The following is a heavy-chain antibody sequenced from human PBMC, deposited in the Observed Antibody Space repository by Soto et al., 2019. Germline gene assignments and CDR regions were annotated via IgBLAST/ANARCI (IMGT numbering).Heavy chain of an antibody. Sequence: PGGSLRLSCAASGFTFSSYGMHWVRQAPGKGLEWVAVISYDGSNKYYADSVKGRFTISRDNSKNTLYLQMNSLRAEDTAVYYCAKKGGGYSYGRHELFDYWGQGTLVTVSS. J-gene: IGHJ4*02. V-gene: IGHV3-30*18. CDR1: GFTFSSYG. D-gene: IGHD5-18*01. CDR3: AKKGGGYSYGRHELFDY. CDR2: ISYDGSNK.